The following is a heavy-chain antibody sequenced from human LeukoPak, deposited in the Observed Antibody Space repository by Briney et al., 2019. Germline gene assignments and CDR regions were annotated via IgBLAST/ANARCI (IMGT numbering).Heavy chain of an antibody. J-gene: IGHJ6*02. CDR1: GFTFSSYA. CDR2: ISYDGSNK. D-gene: IGHD6-6*01. V-gene: IGHV3-30*04. Sequence: GGSLRLSCAASGFTFSSYAMHWVRQAPGKGLEWVAVISYDGSNKYYADSVKGRFTISRDNSKNTLYLQMNSLRAEDTAVYYCARVIARGPDYYYGMDVWGQGTTVTVSS. CDR3: ARVIARGPDYYYGMDV.